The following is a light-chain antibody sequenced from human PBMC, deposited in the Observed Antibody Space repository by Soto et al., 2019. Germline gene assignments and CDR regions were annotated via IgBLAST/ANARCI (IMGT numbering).Light chain of an antibody. CDR2: DVT. CDR1: SSDIGAYNF. Sequence: QSALTQPASVSGSPGQSITLSCTGTSSDIGAYNFVSWYQHHPGEVPKLLIYDVTNRPSGVSNRVSASKSGNTASRIISGLQAEDEAEYYCSSHTSSRSLVFGTATKLTVL. J-gene: IGLJ1*01. V-gene: IGLV2-14*03. CDR3: SSHTSSRSLV.